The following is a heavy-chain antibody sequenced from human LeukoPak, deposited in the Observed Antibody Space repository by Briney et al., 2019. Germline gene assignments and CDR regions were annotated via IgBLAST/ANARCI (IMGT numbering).Heavy chain of an antibody. CDR2: IKQDGSEK. CDR1: GFTFSSYW. J-gene: IGHJ4*02. D-gene: IGHD6-13*01. Sequence: GGSLRLSCAASGFTFSSYWMSWVRQAPGKGLEWVANIKQDGSEKYYVDSVKGRFTISRDNAKNSLYLQMNSLKTEDTAVYYCTTGVGSSSWYPYYFDYWGQGTLVTVSS. V-gene: IGHV3-7*03. CDR3: TTGVGSSSWYPYYFDY.